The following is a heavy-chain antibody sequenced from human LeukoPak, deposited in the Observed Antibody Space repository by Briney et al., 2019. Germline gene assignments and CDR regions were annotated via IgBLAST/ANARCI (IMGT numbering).Heavy chain of an antibody. Sequence: PSETLSLTCDVSGVSFSTYYWSWIRQSPEKGLEWIGEVNHSGYTNYNPSLKGRVTISVDTSKNQFSLKLSSVTAADTAVYYCARQLYGSDYWGQGTLVTVS. J-gene: IGHJ4*02. D-gene: IGHD4-17*01. CDR3: ARQLYGSDY. CDR1: GVSFSTYY. CDR2: VNHSGYT. V-gene: IGHV4-34*01.